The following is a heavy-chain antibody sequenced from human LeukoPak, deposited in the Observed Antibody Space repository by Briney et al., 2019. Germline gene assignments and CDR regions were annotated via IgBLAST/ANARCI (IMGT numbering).Heavy chain of an antibody. CDR3: AKDLPYGDYEGGY. V-gene: IGHV1-69*01. Sequence: SVKVSCKASGGTFSSYAISWVRQAPGQGLEWMGGIIPIFGTANYAQKFQGRVTITADESTSTAYMELSSLRSEDTAVYYCAKDLPYGDYEGGYWGQGTLVTVSS. J-gene: IGHJ4*02. D-gene: IGHD4-17*01. CDR2: IIPIFGTA. CDR1: GGTFSSYA.